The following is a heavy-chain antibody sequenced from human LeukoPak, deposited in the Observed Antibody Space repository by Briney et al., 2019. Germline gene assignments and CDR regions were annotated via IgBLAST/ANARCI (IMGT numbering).Heavy chain of an antibody. CDR1: GGSISSYY. V-gene: IGHV4-59*01. CDR2: IYYSGST. D-gene: IGHD3-9*01. J-gene: IGHJ6*04. CDR3: AREFYDILTGYYYGMDV. Sequence: PSETLSLTCTVSGGSISSYYWSWIRQPPGKGLEWIGYIYYSGSTNYNPSFKSRVTISVDTSKNQFSLKLSSVTAADTAVYYCAREFYDILTGYYYGMDVWGKGTTVTVSS.